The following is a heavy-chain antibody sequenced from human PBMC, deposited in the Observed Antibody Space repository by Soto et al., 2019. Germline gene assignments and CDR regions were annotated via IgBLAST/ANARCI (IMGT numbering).Heavy chain of an antibody. Sequence: GGSLRLSCAASGFTFSSYAMSWVRQAPGKGLEWVSAISRDGSHTAYADSVEGRFTISRDNAKNTLYLQMDGLRPEDTAVYFCARDVSGNHLEYFQHWGLGTLVTVSS. D-gene: IGHD1-26*01. J-gene: IGHJ1*01. CDR2: ISRDGSHT. CDR1: GFTFSSYA. V-gene: IGHV3-23*01. CDR3: ARDVSGNHLEYFQH.